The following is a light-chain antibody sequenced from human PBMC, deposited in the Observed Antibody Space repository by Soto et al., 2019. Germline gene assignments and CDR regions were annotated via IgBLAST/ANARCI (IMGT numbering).Light chain of an antibody. CDR2: FGS. J-gene: IGKJ1*01. CDR1: QSLLYSNGYNY. V-gene: IGKV2-28*01. Sequence: DIVMTQSPLSLSFTPGEPASISCTSSQSLLYSNGYNYMEWYLQKQGQSPQLLIYFGSNRASVVPDRFSGSGSGTDVTLKISRVEAADVGVYYCMQALQMRTFGQGTKVEIK. CDR3: MQALQMRT.